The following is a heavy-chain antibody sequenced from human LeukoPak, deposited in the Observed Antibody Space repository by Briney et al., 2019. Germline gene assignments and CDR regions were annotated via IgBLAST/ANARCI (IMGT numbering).Heavy chain of an antibody. Sequence: GGSLRLSCAASGFTFSSYSMNWVRQAPGKGLEWVSSISSSSSYIYYADSVKGRFTISRDNAKNSLYLQMNSLRAEDTAVYYCAREGESPRTADYWGQGTLVTVSS. D-gene: IGHD2-21*02. CDR2: ISSSSSYI. CDR1: GFTFSSYS. J-gene: IGHJ4*02. CDR3: AREGESPRTADY. V-gene: IGHV3-21*01.